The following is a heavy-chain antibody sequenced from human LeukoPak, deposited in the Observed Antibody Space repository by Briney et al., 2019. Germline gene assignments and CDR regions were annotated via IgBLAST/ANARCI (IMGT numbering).Heavy chain of an antibody. CDR3: ARDLITMIVVVTGVFDY. CDR1: GFTFSSYW. D-gene: IGHD3-22*01. J-gene: IGHJ4*02. Sequence: GGSLRFSCAASGFTFSSYWMSWVRQAPGKGLEWVANIKQDGSEKYYVDSVKGRFTISRDNAKNSLYLQMNSLRAEDTAVYYCARDLITMIVVVTGVFDYWGQGTLVTVSS. CDR2: IKQDGSEK. V-gene: IGHV3-7*01.